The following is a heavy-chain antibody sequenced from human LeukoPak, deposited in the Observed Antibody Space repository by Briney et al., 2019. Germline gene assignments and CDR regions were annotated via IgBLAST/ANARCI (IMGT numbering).Heavy chain of an antibody. CDR2: ISYDGSNK. J-gene: IGHJ4*02. CDR1: GFTFSSYA. D-gene: IGHD5-18*01. CDR3: ARGTPSSWDTATVDY. V-gene: IGHV3-30-3*01. Sequence: GGSLRLSCAASGFTFSSYAMHWVRQAPGKGLEWVAVISYDGSNKYYADSVKGRFTISRDNSMNTLYLQMNSLRAEDTAVYYCARGTPSSWDTATVDYWGQGTLVTVSS.